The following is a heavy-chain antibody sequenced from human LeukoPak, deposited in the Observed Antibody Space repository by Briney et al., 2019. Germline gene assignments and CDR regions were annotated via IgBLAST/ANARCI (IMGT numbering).Heavy chain of an antibody. V-gene: IGHV3-21*01. Sequence: PGGSLRLSCAASGFTFSSYAMHWVRQAPGKGLEWVSFISSSSSYIYYADSVKGRFTISRDNAKNSLYLQMNSLRAEDTAVYYCASSSSGSGTFFDYWGQGTLVTVSS. CDR2: ISSSSSYI. CDR3: ASSSSGSGTFFDY. D-gene: IGHD6-19*01. J-gene: IGHJ4*02. CDR1: GFTFSSYA.